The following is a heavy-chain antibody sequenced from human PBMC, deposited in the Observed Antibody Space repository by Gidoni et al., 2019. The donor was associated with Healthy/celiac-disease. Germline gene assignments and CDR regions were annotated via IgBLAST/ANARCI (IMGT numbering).Heavy chain of an antibody. J-gene: IGHJ4*02. CDR1: GCTFSSYG. D-gene: IGHD5-12*01. CDR2: ISYDGSNK. CDR3: AKDQAPGVATMYGLFDY. Sequence: QVQLVEPGGGVVQPGRSLRLSCAASGCTFSSYGMHWVRQAPGKGLEGVAVISYDGSNKYYADSVKGRFTISRDNSKNTLYLQMNSLRAEDTAVYYCAKDQAPGVATMYGLFDYWGQGTLVTVSS. V-gene: IGHV3-30*18.